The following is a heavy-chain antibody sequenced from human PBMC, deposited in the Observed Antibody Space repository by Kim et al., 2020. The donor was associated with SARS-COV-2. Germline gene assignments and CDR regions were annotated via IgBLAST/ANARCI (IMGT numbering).Heavy chain of an antibody. V-gene: IGHV4-39*01. CDR1: GGSISSSSYY. J-gene: IGHJ6*02. CDR3: ARHPRGWLGAYTAMARTSYYGMDV. D-gene: IGHD5-18*01. Sequence: SETLSLTCTVSGGSISSSSYYWGWIRQPPGKGLEWIGSIYYSGSTYYNPSLKSRVTISVDTSKNQSSLKLSSVTAADTAVDYCARHPRGWLGAYTAMARTSYYGMDVWGQGTTVTVSS. CDR2: IYYSGST.